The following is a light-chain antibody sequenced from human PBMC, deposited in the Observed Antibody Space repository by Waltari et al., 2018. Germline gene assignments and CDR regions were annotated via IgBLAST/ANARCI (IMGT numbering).Light chain of an antibody. CDR2: ENI. CDR1: SSNFGAGYD. V-gene: IGLV1-40*01. Sequence: QSELTQPPSVSGAPGQRVTISCTGSSSNFGAGYDVHWYQQLPGTAPKVLIYENINRPSGGPDRFSGSKSGTSASLAITGLQAEDEADYYCQSYDTGLKGYVFGTGTKVTVL. CDR3: QSYDTGLKGYV. J-gene: IGLJ1*01.